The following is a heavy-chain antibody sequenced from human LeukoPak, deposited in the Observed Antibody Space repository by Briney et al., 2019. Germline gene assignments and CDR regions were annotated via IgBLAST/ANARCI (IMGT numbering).Heavy chain of an antibody. J-gene: IGHJ5*02. CDR1: GATFSTYS. V-gene: IGHV1-69*02. D-gene: IGHD3-16*01. CDR2: IIPILEIP. CDR3: AGPFLKWGEGFDP. Sequence: ASVKVSCKASGATFSTYSINWVRQAPGQGLEWMGRIIPILEIPNYAQNFQGRITISADKSTSTAYLELSSLRSEDTAFYYCAGPFLKWGEGFDPWGQGTLVTVSS.